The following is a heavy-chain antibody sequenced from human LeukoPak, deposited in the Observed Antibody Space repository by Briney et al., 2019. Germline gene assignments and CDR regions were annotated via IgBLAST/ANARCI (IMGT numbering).Heavy chain of an antibody. D-gene: IGHD6-6*01. CDR2: INWNGAST. V-gene: IGHV3-20*04. Sequence: GGSLRLPCAASGFTFDDYDMSWVRQVPGKGLEWVSAINWNGASTGYADSVKGRFTISRDNAKNSLYLQMNSLSAEDTALYFCARDVEYSNIYFYYYIDVWGKGTTVTVSS. CDR1: GFTFDDYD. J-gene: IGHJ6*03. CDR3: ARDVEYSNIYFYYYIDV.